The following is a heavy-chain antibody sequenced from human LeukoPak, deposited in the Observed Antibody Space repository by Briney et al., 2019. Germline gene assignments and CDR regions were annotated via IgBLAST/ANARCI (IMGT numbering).Heavy chain of an antibody. CDR1: GFTFSNYA. J-gene: IGHJ6*02. CDR3: AKDGGSGSGSFYYYYGMDV. V-gene: IGHV3-23*01. D-gene: IGHD3-10*01. CDR2: IGGSPDDT. Sequence: GGSLRLSCAASGFTFSNYAMTWVRQSPGRGLEWVSSIGGSPDDTHYADSVKGRFTISRDNSKNTLYLQMNSLRAEDTAVYYRAKDGGSGSGSFYYYYGMDVWGQGTTVTVSS.